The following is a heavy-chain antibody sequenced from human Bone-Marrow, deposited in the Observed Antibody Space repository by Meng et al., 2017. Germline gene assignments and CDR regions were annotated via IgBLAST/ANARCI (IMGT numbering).Heavy chain of an antibody. CDR3: ERENVVVVVAASGVHYYYGMDV. Sequence: SVKVSCKASGGTFSSYAISWVRQAPGPGLEWMGGIIPIFGTANYAQKRQGRVTITADKSTSTAYMELSSLRSEDTAVYYCERENVVVVVAASGVHYYYGMDVWGQGTTVTVSS. CDR2: IIPIFGTA. J-gene: IGHJ6*02. CDR1: GGTFSSYA. D-gene: IGHD2-15*01. V-gene: IGHV1-69*06.